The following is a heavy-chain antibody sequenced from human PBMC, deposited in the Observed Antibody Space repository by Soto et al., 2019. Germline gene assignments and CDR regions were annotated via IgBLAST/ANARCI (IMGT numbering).Heavy chain of an antibody. CDR1: GVSISNNHFY. V-gene: IGHV4-39*02. Sequence: PSETLSLTCTVSGVSISNNHFYWAWIRQSPGKRLEWVGSIYYTGSTYYSPSLKSRVTMSIDSSKNHFSLKLNSVTAADTAVYLRARRAYGVNSYYFEYWGQGARVTV. J-gene: IGHJ4*02. D-gene: IGHD4-17*01. CDR2: IYYTGST. CDR3: ARRAYGVNSYYFEY.